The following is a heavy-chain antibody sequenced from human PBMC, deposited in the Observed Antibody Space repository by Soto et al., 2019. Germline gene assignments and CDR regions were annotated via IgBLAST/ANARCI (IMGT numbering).Heavy chain of an antibody. V-gene: IGHV4-31*03. J-gene: IGHJ1*01. CDR2: IYYSGST. D-gene: IGHD1-26*01. Sequence: QVQLQESGPGLVKPSQTLSLTCTVSGGSISSGGYYWSWIRQHPGKGLEWIGYIYYSGSTYYNPSLKSRVTLSVDTSKNQFSLKLSSVTAADTAVYYCARDVLSGSYGYFQHWGQGTLVTVSS. CDR1: GGSISSGGYY. CDR3: ARDVLSGSYGYFQH.